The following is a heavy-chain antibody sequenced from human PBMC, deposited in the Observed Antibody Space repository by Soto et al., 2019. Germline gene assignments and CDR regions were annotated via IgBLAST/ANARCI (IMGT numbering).Heavy chain of an antibody. D-gene: IGHD6-13*01. V-gene: IGHV3-9*01. Sequence: EVQLVESGGGLVQPGRSLRLSCAASGFPFDDYAMHWVRQAQGKGLEWVSGISWNSGSIGYADSVKGRFTISRDNAKNSLYLQMNSLRAEDTALYYCAKDGTAAGTFDYWGQGTLVTVSS. J-gene: IGHJ4*02. CDR1: GFPFDDYA. CDR2: ISWNSGSI. CDR3: AKDGTAAGTFDY.